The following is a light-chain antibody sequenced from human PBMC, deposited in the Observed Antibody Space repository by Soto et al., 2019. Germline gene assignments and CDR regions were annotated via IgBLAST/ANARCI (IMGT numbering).Light chain of an antibody. CDR1: SSDVGGYNY. Sequence: QSALTQHASMSGSPGQSIAISCIGSSSDVGGYNYVSWHQQHPGKAPKVVIYDVSNRPSGVSDRFSGSKSGNTASLTISGLQAEDEADYYCSSYTSSSTYVFGTGTKLTVL. CDR3: SSYTSSSTYV. V-gene: IGLV2-14*01. J-gene: IGLJ1*01. CDR2: DVS.